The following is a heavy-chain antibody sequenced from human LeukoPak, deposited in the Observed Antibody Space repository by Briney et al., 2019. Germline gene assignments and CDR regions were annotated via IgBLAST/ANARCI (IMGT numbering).Heavy chain of an antibody. CDR3: ARALYYDILTGYQTHTYYFDY. V-gene: IGHV3-21*01. Sequence: GGSLRLSCTVSRVTFSGYTMNWVRQAPGKGLEWVSSISSRSSDIYYAASVKGRFTISRDNARNSLYLQMSSLRAEDTAVYYCARALYYDILTGYQTHTYYFDYWGQGTLVTVSS. CDR1: RVTFSGYT. J-gene: IGHJ4*02. CDR2: ISSRSSDI. D-gene: IGHD3-9*01.